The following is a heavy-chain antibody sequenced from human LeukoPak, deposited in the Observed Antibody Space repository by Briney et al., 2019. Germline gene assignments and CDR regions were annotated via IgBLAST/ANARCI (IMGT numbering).Heavy chain of an antibody. CDR3: ARGLPSCYFDY. CDR1: GGSISSSSYY. V-gene: IGHV4-39*01. Sequence: PSETLSLTCTVSGGSISSSSYYWGWLRQPPGKGLEWIGSIYYSGSTYYNPSLKSRVTISVDTSKNQFSLKLSSVTAAGTAVYYCARGLPSCYFDYWGQGTLVTVSS. D-gene: IGHD2-2*01. CDR2: IYYSGST. J-gene: IGHJ4*02.